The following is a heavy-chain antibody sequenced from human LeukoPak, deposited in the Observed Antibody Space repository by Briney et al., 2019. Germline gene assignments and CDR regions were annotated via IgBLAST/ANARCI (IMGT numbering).Heavy chain of an antibody. V-gene: IGHV1-2*02. CDR2: INPNSGGT. D-gene: IGHD2-15*01. CDR3: ASKPDPDCSGRSCYPGWFDP. CDR1: GYTFTGYY. J-gene: IGHJ5*02. Sequence: ASVKVSCKASGYTFTGYYMHWVRHAPGQGLEWMGWINPNSGGTNYAQKFQGRVTMTRDTSISTAYMELSRLRSDDTAVYYCASKPDPDCSGRSCYPGWFDPWGQGTLVTVSS.